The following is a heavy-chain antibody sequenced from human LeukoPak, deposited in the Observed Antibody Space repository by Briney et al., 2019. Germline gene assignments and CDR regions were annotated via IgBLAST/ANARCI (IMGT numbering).Heavy chain of an antibody. CDR2: ISGSGGST. Sequence: GGSLRLSCAASGFTFSSYVMSWVRQAPGKGLEWVSAISGSGGSTYYADSVKGRFTISRDNSKNTLYLQMNSLRAEDTAVYYCARWDYHGSGNYYAFDIWGQGTMVTVSS. D-gene: IGHD3-10*01. V-gene: IGHV3-23*01. J-gene: IGHJ3*02. CDR3: ARWDYHGSGNYYAFDI. CDR1: GFTFSSYV.